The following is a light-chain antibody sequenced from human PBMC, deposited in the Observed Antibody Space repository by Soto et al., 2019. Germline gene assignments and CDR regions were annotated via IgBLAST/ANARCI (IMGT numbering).Light chain of an antibody. CDR1: ELGNKY. CDR2: HDY. CDR3: QAWDSGTVV. V-gene: IGLV3-1*01. Sequence: SYELTQAPSVSLSPGQTASITCSGNELGNKYVCWYQQKPGQSPVLVIYHDYKRPSGIPERFSGSNSGNTATLTISGTQPMDEADYYCQAWDSGTVVFGGGTKLTVL. J-gene: IGLJ2*01.